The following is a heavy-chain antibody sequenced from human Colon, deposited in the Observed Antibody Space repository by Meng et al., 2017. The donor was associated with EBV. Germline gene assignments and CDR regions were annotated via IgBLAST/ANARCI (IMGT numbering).Heavy chain of an antibody. V-gene: IGHV7-4-1*02. CDR1: GYTFTRYP. CDR3: GTLKYTSGFYGPAY. D-gene: IGHD6-19*01. J-gene: IGHJ4*02. CDR2: ISTNTGNP. Sequence: QVKLVKSGSELKKPGASVKVSCKASGYTFTRYPMNWVRQAFGQGLEWMGWISTNTGNPTYAQGFTGRFVFSVDTSVSTAYLQISSLKAEDTAVYYCGTLKYTSGFYGPAYWGQGALVTVSS.